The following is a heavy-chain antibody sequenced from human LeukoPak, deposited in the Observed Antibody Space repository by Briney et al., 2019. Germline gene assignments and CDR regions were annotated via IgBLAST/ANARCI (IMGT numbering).Heavy chain of an antibody. CDR1: GGSISSSSYY. J-gene: IGHJ6*02. V-gene: IGHV4-39*01. CDR3: ARLIYDSSGYYSTYWYGMDV. Sequence: SETLSLTCTVSGGSISSSSYYWGWIRQPPGKGLEWIGSIYYSGSTYYNPSLKSRVTISVDTSKNQFSLKLSSVTAADTAVYYCARLIYDSSGYYSTYWYGMDVWGQGTTVTVSS. D-gene: IGHD3-22*01. CDR2: IYYSGST.